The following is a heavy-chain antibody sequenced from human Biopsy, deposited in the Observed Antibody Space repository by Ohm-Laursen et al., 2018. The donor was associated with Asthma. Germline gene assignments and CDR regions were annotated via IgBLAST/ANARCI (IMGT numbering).Heavy chain of an antibody. CDR3: ARDSYSSGLYDDFES. Sequence: SLRLSCVASGFTFSDYYMSWIRQAPGKGLEWISYINGKSNSIEYADSVKGRFTISGDNAKNSLYLQMNSLRAEDTAVYYCARDSYSSGLYDDFESWGQGTLVTVSS. CDR1: GFTFSDYY. D-gene: IGHD6-19*01. J-gene: IGHJ4*02. V-gene: IGHV3-11*01. CDR2: INGKSNSI.